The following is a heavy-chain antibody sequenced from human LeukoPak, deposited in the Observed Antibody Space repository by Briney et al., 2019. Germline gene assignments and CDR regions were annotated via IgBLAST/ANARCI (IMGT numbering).Heavy chain of an antibody. V-gene: IGHV3-23*01. Sequence: GGSLRLSCTASGFTFTSYSMNWVRQAPGKGLEWVSTISGGGGSTYYADSVKGRFTISRDNSKNTLYLQVNSLRAEDTAVYYCARQGCSGFSCQYYFDLWGQGTLVTVSS. CDR2: ISGGGGST. CDR3: ARQGCSGFSCQYYFDL. J-gene: IGHJ4*02. CDR1: GFTFTSYS. D-gene: IGHD2-2*01.